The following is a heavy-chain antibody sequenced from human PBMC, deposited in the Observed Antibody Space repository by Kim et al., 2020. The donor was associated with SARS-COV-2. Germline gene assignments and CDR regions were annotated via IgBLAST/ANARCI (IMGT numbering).Heavy chain of an antibody. V-gene: IGHV4-31*03. J-gene: IGHJ5*02. CDR2: IYYSGST. CDR3: ARAKARDMMVGKMGWFDP. CDR1: GGSISSGGYY. Sequence: SETLSLTCTVSGGSISSGGYYWSWIRQHPGKGLEWIGYIYYSGSTYYNPSLKSRVTISVDTSKNQFSLKLSSVTAADTAVYYCARAKARDMMVGKMGWFDPWGQGTLVTVSS. D-gene: IGHD3-22*01.